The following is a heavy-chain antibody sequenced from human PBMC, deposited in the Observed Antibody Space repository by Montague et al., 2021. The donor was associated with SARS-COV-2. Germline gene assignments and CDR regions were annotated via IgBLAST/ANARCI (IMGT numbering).Heavy chain of an antibody. V-gene: IGHV3-21*01. D-gene: IGHD3-9*01. CDR2: ISSSSSDI. CDR3: ARDGCDILTGWPYYGMDV. J-gene: IGHJ6*02. CDR1: GFPFSSYR. Sequence: SRSFSFSASGFPFSSYRMNWGRQAPGKGLEWVSSISSSSSDIYYADSVKGRFTISRDNAKNSLYLQMNSLRAEDTAVYYCARDGCDILTGWPYYGMDVWGQGTTVTVSS.